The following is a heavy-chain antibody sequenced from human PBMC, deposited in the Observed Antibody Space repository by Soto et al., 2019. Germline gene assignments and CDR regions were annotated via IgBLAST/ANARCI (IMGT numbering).Heavy chain of an antibody. V-gene: IGHV3-21*01. CDR2: ISSSSANI. CDR1: GFTFSTFS. J-gene: IGHJ4*02. Sequence: EVQLVESGGGLVKSGGSLRLSCAASGFTFSTFSMNWLRQAPGKGLEWVAPISSSSANIYYADSVKGRFTVSRDNAKNSLHLQMNSVRGEDTAMYFCARDMRAVVGVADYWGQGTLVSVSS. D-gene: IGHD1-26*01. CDR3: ARDMRAVVGVADY.